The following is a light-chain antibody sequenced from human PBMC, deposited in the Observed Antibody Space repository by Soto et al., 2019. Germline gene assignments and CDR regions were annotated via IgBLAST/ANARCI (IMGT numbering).Light chain of an antibody. Sequence: AIQLDKAPTSLSASVGDRVTITCRASQGISSALAWYQQKPGKAPKLLIYDASSLESGVPSRFSGSGSGTDFTLTISSLQPEDFATYYCQQFNNYPITFGGGTKVDIK. J-gene: IGKJ4*02. CDR2: DAS. V-gene: IGKV1D-13*01. CDR3: QQFNNYPIT. CDR1: QGISSA.